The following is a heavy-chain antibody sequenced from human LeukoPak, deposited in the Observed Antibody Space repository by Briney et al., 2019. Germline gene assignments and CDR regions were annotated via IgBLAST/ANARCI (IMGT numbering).Heavy chain of an antibody. J-gene: IGHJ4*02. D-gene: IGHD6-13*01. CDR2: IYYSGST. Sequence: SETLSLTCTVSGGSISSYYWSWIRQPPGKGLEWIGYIYYSGSTNYNPSLKSRVTISVDTSKNQFSLKLSSVTAADTAVYYCACLGIAAAGDFDYWGQGTLVTVSS. CDR1: GGSISSYY. V-gene: IGHV4-59*01. CDR3: ACLGIAAAGDFDY.